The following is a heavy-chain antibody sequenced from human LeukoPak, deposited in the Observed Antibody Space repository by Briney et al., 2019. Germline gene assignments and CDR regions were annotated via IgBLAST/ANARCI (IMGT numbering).Heavy chain of an antibody. D-gene: IGHD6-6*01. CDR3: ARFEYSSSSSIDY. CDR1: GGSISSSSYY. CDR2: IYYSGST. J-gene: IGHJ4*02. Sequence: KPSETLSLTCTVSGGSISSSSYYWGWIRQPPGKGLEWIGSIYYSGSTYYNPSLKSRVTISVDTSKNQFFLKLSSVTAADTAVYYCARFEYSSSSSIDYWGQGTLVTVSS. V-gene: IGHV4-39*01.